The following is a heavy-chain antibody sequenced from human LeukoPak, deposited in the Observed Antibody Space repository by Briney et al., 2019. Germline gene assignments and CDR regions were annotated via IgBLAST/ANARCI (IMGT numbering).Heavy chain of an antibody. J-gene: IGHJ5*02. CDR2: INHSGST. V-gene: IGHV4-34*01. D-gene: IGHD6-13*01. CDR3: ARGTRIAAAGTRWFDP. CDR1: GGSFSGYY. Sequence: SETLSLTCAAYGGSFSGYYWSWIRQPPGKGLEWIGEINHSGSTNYNPSLKSRVTISVDTSKNQFSLKLSSVTAADTAVYYCARGTRIAAAGTRWFDPWGQGTLVTVSS.